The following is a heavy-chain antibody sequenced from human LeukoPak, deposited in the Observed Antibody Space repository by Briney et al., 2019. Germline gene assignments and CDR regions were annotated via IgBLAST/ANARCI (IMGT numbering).Heavy chain of an antibody. CDR2: ITNSGTTI. D-gene: IGHD2-15*01. V-gene: IGHV3-11*04. CDR1: GGSISSYY. J-gene: IGHJ2*01. CDR3: ARDYFSRAALLGYFDL. Sequence: LSLTCTVSGGSISSYYWSWIRQAPGKGLEWVSYITNSGTTIYYADSVKGRFTISRDNAKNSLYLQMNSLRAEDTAVYYCARDYFSRAALLGYFDLWGRGTLVTVSS.